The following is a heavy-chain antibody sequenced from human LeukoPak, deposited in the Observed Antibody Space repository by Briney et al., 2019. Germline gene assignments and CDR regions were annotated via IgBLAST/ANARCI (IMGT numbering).Heavy chain of an antibody. J-gene: IGHJ4*02. D-gene: IGHD5-18*01. CDR1: GGSISSYY. Sequence: PSETLSLTCTVSGGSISSYYWSWIRQPPGKGLEWIGYIYHSGSITYNPSLKSRVTISIDTSKNQFSLKLSSVTAADTAVYYCARDRGGYSYLHWGQGTLVTVSS. CDR2: IYHSGSI. V-gene: IGHV4-59*01. CDR3: ARDRGGYSYLH.